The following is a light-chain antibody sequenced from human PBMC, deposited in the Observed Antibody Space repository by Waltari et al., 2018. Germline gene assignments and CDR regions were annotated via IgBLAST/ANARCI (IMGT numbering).Light chain of an antibody. V-gene: IGLV2-14*03. J-gene: IGLJ2*01. Sequence: QSALTQPASVSGSPGRSITTSCSGIHSAVAASDSVSWYQHHPGEAPQVIIYDVTNRPSGVSDRFSASKSANRAFLTISGLQPDDEGDYYCSSQTLDGVVLFGGGTKLTVL. CDR2: DVT. CDR1: HSAVAASDS. CDR3: SSQTLDGVVL.